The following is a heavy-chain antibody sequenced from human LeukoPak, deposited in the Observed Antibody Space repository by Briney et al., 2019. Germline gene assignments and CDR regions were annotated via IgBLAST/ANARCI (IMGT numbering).Heavy chain of an antibody. D-gene: IGHD5-12*01. Sequence: GASVKVSCKASGGTFSSYAISWVRQAPGQGLEWMGGIIPIFGTATYAQKFQGRVTITADKSTSTAYMELSSLRSEDTAVYYCARDVSGYDQGYYYYYMDVWGKGTTVTVSS. V-gene: IGHV1-69*06. CDR1: GGTFSSYA. CDR3: ARDVSGYDQGYYYYYMDV. CDR2: IIPIFGTA. J-gene: IGHJ6*03.